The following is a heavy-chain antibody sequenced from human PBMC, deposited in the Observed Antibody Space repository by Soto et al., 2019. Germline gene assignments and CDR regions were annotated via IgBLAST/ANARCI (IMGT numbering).Heavy chain of an antibody. D-gene: IGHD3-10*01. J-gene: IGHJ6*02. CDR1: GGTFSSYT. CDR3: ARYGSGSPYYYYGMDV. CDR2: IIPILGIA. Sequence: QVQLVQSGAEVKKPGSSVKVSCKASGGTFSSYTISWVRQAPGQGLEWMGRIIPILGIANYAQKFQGIVTITEDKSTSKAYMELSSLRSEDTAVYYCARYGSGSPYYYYGMDVWGQGTTVTVSS. V-gene: IGHV1-69*02.